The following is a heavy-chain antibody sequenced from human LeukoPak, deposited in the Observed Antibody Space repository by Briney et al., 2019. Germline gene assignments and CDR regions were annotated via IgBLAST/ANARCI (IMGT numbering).Heavy chain of an antibody. CDR2: IKKDGSEK. CDR1: GFIFSGCW. D-gene: IGHD2-15*01. J-gene: IGHJ4*02. CDR3: TTDTWYSAGH. Sequence: PGGSLRLSCTASGFIFSGCWMFWVRQAPGKGLEWGAIIKKDGSEKYYVDSMKGRFTISRDNAKNSLFLQMNSLRAEDTAIYYCTTDTWYSAGHWGQGTLVTVSS. V-gene: IGHV3-7*03.